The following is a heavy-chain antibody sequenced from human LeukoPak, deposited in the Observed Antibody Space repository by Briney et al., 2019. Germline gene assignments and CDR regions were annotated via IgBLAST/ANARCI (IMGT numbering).Heavy chain of an antibody. V-gene: IGHV4-34*01. J-gene: IGHJ4*02. CDR3: ARAVTGKYYFDY. CDR2: INHSGST. D-gene: IGHD1-14*01. CDR1: GGSFSGYY. Sequence: PSETLSLTCAVYGGSFSGYYWSWIRQPPGKGLEWIGEINHSGSTNYNPSLKSRVTISVDTSKNQFSLKLSSVTAADTAVYYCARAVTGKYYFDYWGQGTLDTVSS.